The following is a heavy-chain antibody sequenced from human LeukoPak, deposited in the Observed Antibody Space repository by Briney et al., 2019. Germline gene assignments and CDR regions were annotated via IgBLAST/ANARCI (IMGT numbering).Heavy chain of an antibody. CDR2: ISYDGSNK. J-gene: IGHJ4*02. Sequence: GGSLRLSCAGSGFTFSSYGMHWVRQAPGKGLEWVAVISYDGSNKYYAGSVKGRFTTSRDNSKNTLYLQMNSLRAEDTAMYYCAKDRGSSGWFDYWGQGTLVTVSS. CDR3: AKDRGSSGWFDY. V-gene: IGHV3-30*18. CDR1: GFTFSSYG. D-gene: IGHD6-19*01.